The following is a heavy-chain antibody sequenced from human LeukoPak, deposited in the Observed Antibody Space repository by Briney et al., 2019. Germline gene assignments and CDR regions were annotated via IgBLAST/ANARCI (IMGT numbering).Heavy chain of an antibody. CDR2: VYPGDSDS. CDR3: ARLGYKVVGDNTFDY. V-gene: IGHV5-51*01. Sequence: GESLKISRKGFGYSFTSYWIDWVRQIPWKGLEWIGIVYPGDSDSRHSPSFQGQVTISADKSISTAYLQWSNLKASDTAMYYCARLGYKVVGDNTFDYWGQGTLVTVSS. CDR1: GYSFTSYW. J-gene: IGHJ4*02. D-gene: IGHD5-24*01.